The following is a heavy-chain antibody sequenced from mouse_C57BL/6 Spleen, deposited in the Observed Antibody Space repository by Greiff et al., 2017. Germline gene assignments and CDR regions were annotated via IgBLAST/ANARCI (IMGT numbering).Heavy chain of an antibody. CDR1: GYTFTNYW. D-gene: IGHD1-3*01. J-gene: IGHJ4*01. Sequence: QVQLQQSGAELVKPGTSVKMSCKASGYTFTNYWIGWAKQRPGHGLEWIGDIYPGGGCTNYNEKFKSKATLTGDKSSSTAYMQISSLTSEDSAVYYCARKKDDSGEVAMDYWGKGTSVTVSS. CDR3: ARKKDDSGEVAMDY. CDR2: IYPGGGCT. V-gene: IGHV1-63*01.